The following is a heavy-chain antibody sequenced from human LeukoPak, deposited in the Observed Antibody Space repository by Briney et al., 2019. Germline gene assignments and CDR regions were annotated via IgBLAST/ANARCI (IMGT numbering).Heavy chain of an antibody. CDR1: GFTFSSYA. V-gene: IGHV3-30-3*01. Sequence: GRSLRLSCAASGFTFSSYAMHWVRQAPGKGLEWVAVISYDGSNKYYADSVKGRFTISRDNSKNTLYLQMNSLRAEDTAVYYCARDLRGVPDYWGQGTLVTVSS. CDR2: ISYDGSNK. CDR3: ARDLRGVPDY. D-gene: IGHD3-10*01. J-gene: IGHJ4*02.